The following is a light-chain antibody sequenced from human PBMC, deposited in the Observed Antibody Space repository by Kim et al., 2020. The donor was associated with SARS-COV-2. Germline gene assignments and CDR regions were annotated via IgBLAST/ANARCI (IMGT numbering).Light chain of an antibody. J-gene: IGKJ2*01. CDR2: QVS. Sequence: DVVMTQSPLSLPVTFGQPASISCMSSQSLVYSNGNTYLNWFQQSPGQPPRRLIYQVSNRDSGVADRFSGSASGTAFTLKISRVEAEDVGVYYCMHGTHWPYTFGQGTKLEI. CDR3: MHGTHWPYT. CDR1: QSLVYSNGNTY. V-gene: IGKV2-30*01.